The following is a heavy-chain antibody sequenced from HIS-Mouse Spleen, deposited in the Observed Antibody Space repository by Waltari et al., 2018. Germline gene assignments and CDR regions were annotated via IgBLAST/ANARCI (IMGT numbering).Heavy chain of an antibody. CDR1: GGTFSSYA. CDR3: ARDSDSSSSYTYYYYGMDV. Sequence: QVQLVQSGAEVKKPGSSVKVSCKASGGTFSSYAISWVRQAPGQGLEWMGGIIPIFGTANYAQRVQGRVTITADESTSTAYMELSSLRSEDTAVYYCARDSDSSSSYTYYYYGMDVWGQGTTVTVSS. D-gene: IGHD6-13*01. V-gene: IGHV1-69*01. CDR2: IIPIFGTA. J-gene: IGHJ6*02.